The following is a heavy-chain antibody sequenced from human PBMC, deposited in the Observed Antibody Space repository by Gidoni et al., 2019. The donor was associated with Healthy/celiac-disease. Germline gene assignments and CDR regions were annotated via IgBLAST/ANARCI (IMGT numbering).Heavy chain of an antibody. J-gene: IGHJ6*02. CDR1: GFTFSSSA. CDR3: AKSITMVRGVITREYYYYYGMDV. V-gene: IGHV3-23*01. D-gene: IGHD3-10*01. CDR2: ISGSGGST. Sequence: EVQLLESGGGLVQPGGSLRLSCAASGFTFSSSAMSWVRQAPGKGLEWVSAISGSGGSTYYADSVKGRFTISRDNSKNTLYLQMNSLRAEDTAVYYCAKSITMVRGVITREYYYYYGMDVWGQGTTVTVSS.